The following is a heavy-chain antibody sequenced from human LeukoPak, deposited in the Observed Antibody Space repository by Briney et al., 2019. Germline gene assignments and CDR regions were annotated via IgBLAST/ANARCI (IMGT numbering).Heavy chain of an antibody. D-gene: IGHD2-2*01. V-gene: IGHV3-30*02. CDR2: IRYDGSNK. CDR1: GFTFSSYG. CDR3: AKDGGYCSSTSCYFLVD. J-gene: IGHJ4*02. Sequence: LPGGSLRLSCAASGFTFSSYGMHWVRQAPGKGLEWVAFIRYDGSNKYYADSVKGRFTISRDNSKNTLYLQMNSLRAEDTAVYYCAKDGGYCSSTSCYFLVDWGQGTLVTVSS.